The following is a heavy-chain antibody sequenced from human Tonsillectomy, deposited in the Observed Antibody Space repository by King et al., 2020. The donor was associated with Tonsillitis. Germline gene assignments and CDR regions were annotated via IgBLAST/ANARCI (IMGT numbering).Heavy chain of an antibody. CDR1: GFTFSRHD. D-gene: IGHD6-19*01. J-gene: IGHJ2*01. CDR3: AREAYGSGRWYFDL. Sequence: VQLVESGGGLVQPGGSLRLSCAASGFTFSRHDMHWVRQASGEGLEWVSNIGAAGDTYYRDSVKGRFTISRENAENSVYLQMNSLRVGDTAVYYCAREAYGSGRWYFDLWGSGTLVTVSS. V-gene: IGHV3-13*01. CDR2: IGAAGDT.